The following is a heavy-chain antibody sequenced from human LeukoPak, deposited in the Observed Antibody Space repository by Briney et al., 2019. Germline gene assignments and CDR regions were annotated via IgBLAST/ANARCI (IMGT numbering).Heavy chain of an antibody. CDR2: ITSASSAI. CDR3: ARDMPAYGDYLDGDY. Sequence: GGSLRLSCAASGCTLSDYYLSWGRHAPRKGLEWVSTITSASSAINYADSLKDRFTLTRDNDKNSLYLQMNSQSAEDTAVYYCARDMPAYGDYLDGDYWGQGTLVTVSS. D-gene: IGHD4-17*01. J-gene: IGHJ4*02. V-gene: IGHV3-11*01. CDR1: GCTLSDYY.